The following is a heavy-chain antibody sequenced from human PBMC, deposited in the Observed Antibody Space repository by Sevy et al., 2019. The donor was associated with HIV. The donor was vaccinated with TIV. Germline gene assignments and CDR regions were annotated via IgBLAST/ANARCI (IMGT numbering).Heavy chain of an antibody. V-gene: IGHV3-23*01. D-gene: IGHD6-19*01. CDR2: ISSRGGST. CDR1: GFTFSSYA. CDR3: AKAGVAVAGTFDLFYFDY. Sequence: GGSLRLSCAASGFTFSSYAMSWVRQAPGKGLEWVSTISSRGGSTYYADSVKGRFTISRDNSKNTLSLLMNSLRAGDTALYYCAKAGVAVAGTFDLFYFDYWGQGTLVTVSS. J-gene: IGHJ4*02.